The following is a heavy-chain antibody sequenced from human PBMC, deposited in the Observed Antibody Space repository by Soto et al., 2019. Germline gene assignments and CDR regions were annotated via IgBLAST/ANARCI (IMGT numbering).Heavy chain of an antibody. V-gene: IGHV4-34*01. CDR2: INHSGST. CDR1: AGLSSGCY. CDR3: ARGNRGPRSFDY. D-gene: IGHD2-15*01. J-gene: IGHJ4*02. Sequence: PETLSHTSAVYAGLSSGCYRGWIRQPPGKGLEWIGEINHSGSTNSNPSLKGRVTISVDTSKNQFSLKLSSVTAADTAVYYCARGNRGPRSFDYWGQGTLVT.